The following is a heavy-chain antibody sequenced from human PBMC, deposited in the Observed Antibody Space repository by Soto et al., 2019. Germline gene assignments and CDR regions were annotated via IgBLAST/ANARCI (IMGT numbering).Heavy chain of an antibody. CDR2: IIPIFDTA. V-gene: IGHV1-69*13. Sequence: SVKVSCKASGCTFSSYAISWVRQAPGQGLEWMGGIIPIFDTANYAQKFQGRVTITADESTSTAYMELSSLRSEDTAVYYCARHDCISSSCYYYYYYGMDVWG. CDR1: GCTFSSYA. CDR3: ARHDCISSSCYYYYYYGMDV. D-gene: IGHD2-2*01. J-gene: IGHJ6*02.